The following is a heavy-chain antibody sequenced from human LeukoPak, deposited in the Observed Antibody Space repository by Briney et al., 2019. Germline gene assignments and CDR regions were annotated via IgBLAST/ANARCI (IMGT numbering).Heavy chain of an antibody. CDR3: ARLRNLRARGYQLLTPDYYYYYGMDV. D-gene: IGHD2-2*01. CDR1: GGSFSGYY. Sequence: SETLSLTCAVYGGSFSGYYWSWIRQPPGKGLEWIGEINHSGSTNYNPSLKSRVTISVDTSKNQFSLKLSSVTAADTAVYYCARLRNLRARGYQLLTPDYYYYYGMDVWGQGTTVTVSS. CDR2: INHSGST. J-gene: IGHJ6*02. V-gene: IGHV4-34*01.